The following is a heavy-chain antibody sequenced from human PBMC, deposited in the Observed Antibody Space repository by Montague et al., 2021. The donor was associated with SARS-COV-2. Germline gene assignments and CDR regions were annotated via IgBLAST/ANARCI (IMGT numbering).Heavy chain of an antibody. CDR3: ARGYFPVGGSENWGSYGMDV. D-gene: IGHD1-26*01. CDR2: GKGDGSRI. J-gene: IGHJ6*01. CDR1: GCIFSSYW. Sequence: SLRLSCAASGCIFSSYWMHWGRQATGTGLVWVSRGKGDGSRISYADFVKVRVIISRDNAKNTLYLQMNRLRAEDTTVYFCARGYFPVGGSENWGSYGMDVWGQETTVTVSS. V-gene: IGHV3-74*01.